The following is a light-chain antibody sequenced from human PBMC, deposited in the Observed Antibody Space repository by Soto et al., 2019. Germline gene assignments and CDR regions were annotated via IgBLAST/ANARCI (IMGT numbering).Light chain of an antibody. V-gene: IGLV2-11*01. CDR1: SSGSIANNY. CDR3: CSYADGQTLA. Sequence: LTQPHSVSESPGKTLSISCTRSSGSIANNYVQWYQQYPGKAPKLLIYHVVQRPSGVPDRFSGSKSGTTASLIISGLQAEDEADYFCCSYADGQTLAFGGGTKLTVL. CDR2: HVV. J-gene: IGLJ2*01.